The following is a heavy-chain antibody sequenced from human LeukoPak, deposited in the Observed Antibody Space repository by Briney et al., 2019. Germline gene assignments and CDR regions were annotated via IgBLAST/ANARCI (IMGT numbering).Heavy chain of an antibody. CDR2: MNPNSGNT. Sequence: ASVKVSCKASGYTFTSYDINWVRQATGRGLEWMGWMNPNSGNTGYAQKFQGRVTMTRNTSISTAYMELSSLRSEDTAVYYCARSEYRSSPPYYYYYMDVWGKGTTVTVSS. CDR3: ARSEYRSSPPYYYYYMDV. D-gene: IGHD6-6*01. V-gene: IGHV1-8*01. J-gene: IGHJ6*03. CDR1: GYTFTSYD.